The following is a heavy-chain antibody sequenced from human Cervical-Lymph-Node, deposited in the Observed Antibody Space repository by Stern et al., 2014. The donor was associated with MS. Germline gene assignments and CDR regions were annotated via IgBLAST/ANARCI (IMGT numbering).Heavy chain of an antibody. V-gene: IGHV3-7*01. CDR1: GFTFSSYW. CDR2: IKEDGSET. D-gene: IGHD2-15*01. Sequence: EVQLVESGGGLVQPGGSLRLSCAASGFTFSSYWMNWVRQAPGKGLEWVANIKEDGSETYYVDSVKGRFTISRENARNSLDLQMNSRRAEDTAVYYCARGSDTWGQGTLVTVSS. J-gene: IGHJ5*02. CDR3: ARGSDT.